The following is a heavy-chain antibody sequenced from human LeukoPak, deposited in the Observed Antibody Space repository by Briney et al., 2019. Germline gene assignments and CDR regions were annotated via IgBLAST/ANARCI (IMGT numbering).Heavy chain of an antibody. Sequence: PETLSLTCNVSGGSVSRSNYYWTWIRQPPGKGLEWIGYMYYSGSTYYNPSLKSRVTISIDTSKNQFSLKLSSVTAADTAVYYCASEYRSDSYFDLWGRGTLVTVSS. CDR3: ASEYRSDSYFDL. D-gene: IGHD6-19*01. CDR2: MYYSGST. V-gene: IGHV4-61*01. J-gene: IGHJ2*01. CDR1: GGSVSRSNYY.